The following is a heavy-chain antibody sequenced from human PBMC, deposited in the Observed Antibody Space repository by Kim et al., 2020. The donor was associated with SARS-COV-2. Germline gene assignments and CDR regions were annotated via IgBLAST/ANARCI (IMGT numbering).Heavy chain of an antibody. CDR1: GYSFTSYW. CDR3: ARHLAGFNYYYYGMDV. V-gene: IGHV5-51*01. CDR2: IYPGDSDT. J-gene: IGHJ6*02. D-gene: IGHD6-13*01. Sequence: GESLKISCKGSGYSFTSYWIGWVRQMPGKGLEWMGIIYPGDSDTRYSPSFQGQVTISADKSISTAYLQWSSLKASDTAMYYCARHLAGFNYYYYGMDVWGQGTTVTASS.